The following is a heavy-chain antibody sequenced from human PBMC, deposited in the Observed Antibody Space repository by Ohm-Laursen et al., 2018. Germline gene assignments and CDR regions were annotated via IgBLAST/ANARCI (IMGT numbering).Heavy chain of an antibody. V-gene: IGHV3-7*01. J-gene: IGHJ4*01. CDR1: GFTFTSYW. CDR2: IKEYGSEK. Sequence: GSLRLSCSASGFTFTSYWMSWVRQAPGKGLEWVANIKEYGSEKNYVDSAKGRFTISRDNAKNSLFLEMNNLRAEDSALYYCVRGGRYGNFWGQGTLVTVSS. D-gene: IGHD6-13*01. CDR3: VRGGRYGNF.